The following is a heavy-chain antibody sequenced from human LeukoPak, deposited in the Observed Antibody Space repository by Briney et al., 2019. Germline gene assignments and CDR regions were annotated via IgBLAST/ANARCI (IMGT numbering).Heavy chain of an antibody. CDR1: GGSISGHY. Sequence: SETLSLTRTVSGGSISGHYWSWIRQPPGKGLEWIGYIYYSGSTNYKPPLKSRVTISVDTSKNHFSLKLNSVTAADTAVYYCARGGAGGAFDIWGQGTMVTVSS. CDR2: IYYSGST. V-gene: IGHV4-59*11. J-gene: IGHJ3*02. D-gene: IGHD1-14*01. CDR3: ARGGAGGAFDI.